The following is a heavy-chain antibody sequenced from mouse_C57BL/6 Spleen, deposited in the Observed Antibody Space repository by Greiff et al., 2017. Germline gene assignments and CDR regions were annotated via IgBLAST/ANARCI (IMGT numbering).Heavy chain of an antibody. J-gene: IGHJ1*03. CDR2: IYPGDGDT. CDR1: GYAFSSYW. CDR3: ARNPYDEDWYFDV. D-gene: IGHD2-12*01. V-gene: IGHV1-80*01. Sequence: VKLVESGAELVKPGASVKISCKASGYAFSSYWMNWVKQRPGKGLEWIGQIYPGDGDTNYNGKFKGKATLTADKSSSTAYMQLSSLTSEDSAVYFCARNPYDEDWYFDVWGTGTTVTVSS.